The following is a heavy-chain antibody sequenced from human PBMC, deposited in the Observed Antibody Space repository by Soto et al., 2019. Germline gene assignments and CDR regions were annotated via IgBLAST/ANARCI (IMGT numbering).Heavy chain of an antibody. J-gene: IGHJ3*02. V-gene: IGHV4-30-4*01. CDR2: IYYSGST. CDR1: GGSISSGDYY. CDR3: AREGEYCSGGSCYWDAFDI. D-gene: IGHD2-15*01. Sequence: PSETLSLTCTVSGGSISSGDYYWSWVRQPPGKGLEWIGYIYYSGSTYYNPSLKSRVTISVDTSKNQFYLKLSSVTAADTAVFYCAREGEYCSGGSCYWDAFDIWGQGTMVTVSS.